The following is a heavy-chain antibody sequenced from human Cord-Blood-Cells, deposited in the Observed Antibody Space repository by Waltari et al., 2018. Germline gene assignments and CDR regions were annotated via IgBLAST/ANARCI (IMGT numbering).Heavy chain of an antibody. CDR3: ARVRSSGDAFDI. J-gene: IGHJ3*02. V-gene: IGHV3-7*04. CDR1: VFTVRSYW. CDR2: IKQDGSEK. D-gene: IGHD1-26*01. Sequence: VQLVESGVGVVQPGGSLCLYCAASVFTVRSYWLSWVRQAPGKGLEWVANIKQDGSEKYYVDSVKGRFTISRDNAKNSLYLQMNSLRAEDTAVYYCARVRSSGDAFDIWGQWTMVTVSS.